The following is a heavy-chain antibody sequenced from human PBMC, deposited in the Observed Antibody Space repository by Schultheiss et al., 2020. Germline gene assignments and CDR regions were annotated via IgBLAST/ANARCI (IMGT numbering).Heavy chain of an antibody. Sequence: SETLSLTCPVSGGSISSGGYYWSWIRQHPGKGLEWVGSIYYSGSTYYNPSLKSRVTISVDTSKNQFSLKLSSVTAADTAVYYCARDGVNYCSSTSCSLGWFDPWGQGTLVTVSS. CDR3: ARDGVNYCSSTSCSLGWFDP. CDR2: IYYSGST. CDR1: GGSISSGGYY. J-gene: IGHJ5*02. V-gene: IGHV4-39*07. D-gene: IGHD2-2*01.